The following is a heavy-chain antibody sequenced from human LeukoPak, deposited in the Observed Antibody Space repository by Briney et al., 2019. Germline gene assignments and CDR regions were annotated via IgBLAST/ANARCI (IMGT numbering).Heavy chain of an antibody. Sequence: ASVKVSCKASGYTFTSYGISWVRQAPGQGLEWMGWISAYNGNTNYAQKLQSRVTMTTDTSTSTAYMELRSLRSDDTAVYYCARDGYYYGSGSYYNVGYWGQETLVTVSS. CDR3: ARDGYYYGSGSYYNVGY. D-gene: IGHD3-10*01. CDR2: ISAYNGNT. J-gene: IGHJ4*02. CDR1: GYTFTSYG. V-gene: IGHV1-18*01.